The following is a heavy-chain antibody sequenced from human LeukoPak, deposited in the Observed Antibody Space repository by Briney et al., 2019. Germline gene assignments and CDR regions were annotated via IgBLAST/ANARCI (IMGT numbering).Heavy chain of an antibody. Sequence: GGSLRLSCAASGFSFRNYGMHCVRQAPGKGLEWVAVISDDGSYKNYADSVKGRFTISRDNSNNTLYLQMNSLRAEDTAVYYCAKDRDTTSSGTFDYWGQGTLVTVSS. V-gene: IGHV3-30*18. J-gene: IGHJ4*02. CDR3: AKDRDTTSSGTFDY. D-gene: IGHD6-13*01. CDR1: GFSFRNYG. CDR2: ISDDGSYK.